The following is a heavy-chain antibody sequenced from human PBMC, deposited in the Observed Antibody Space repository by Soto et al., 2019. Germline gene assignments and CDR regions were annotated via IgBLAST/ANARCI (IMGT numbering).Heavy chain of an antibody. J-gene: IGHJ6*03. Sequence: PSETLSLTCTVSGGSISSHYWSWIRQPPGKGLEWIGHIHYSGSNNYNPSLKSRVTISVDTSKNQCSLNLSSVTAADTAVYYCARTYYDFWGGFHYSYMDVWGTGTTVTVSS. V-gene: IGHV4-59*08. CDR2: IHYSGSN. CDR3: ARTYYDFWGGFHYSYMDV. D-gene: IGHD3-3*01. CDR1: GGSISSHY.